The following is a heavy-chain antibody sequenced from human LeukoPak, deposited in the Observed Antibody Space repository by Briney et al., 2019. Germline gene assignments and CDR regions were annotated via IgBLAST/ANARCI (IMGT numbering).Heavy chain of an antibody. CDR3: ARRRRGPEDY. Sequence: SETLSLTCTVSGGSISSSSYYRGWIRQPPGKGLEWIGSIYYSGSTYYNPSLKSRVTISVDTSKNPFSLKLSSVTAADTAVYYCARRRRGPEDYWGQGTLVTVSS. CDR1: GGSISSSSYY. J-gene: IGHJ4*02. D-gene: IGHD3-10*01. CDR2: IYYSGST. V-gene: IGHV4-39*01.